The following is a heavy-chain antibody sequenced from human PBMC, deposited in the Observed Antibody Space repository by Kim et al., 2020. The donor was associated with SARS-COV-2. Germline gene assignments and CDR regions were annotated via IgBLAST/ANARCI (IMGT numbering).Heavy chain of an antibody. CDR2: IWYDGSNK. CDR1: GFTFSSYA. D-gene: IGHD3-22*01. CDR3: AKESYYYDSSGYSYYFDY. Sequence: GGSLRLSCAASGFTFSSYAMHWVRQAPGKGLEWVAVIWYDGSNKYYADSVKGRFTISRDNSKNTLYLQMNSLRAEDTAVYYCAKESYYYDSSGYSYYFDYWGQGTLVTVSS. J-gene: IGHJ4*02. V-gene: IGHV3-33*06.